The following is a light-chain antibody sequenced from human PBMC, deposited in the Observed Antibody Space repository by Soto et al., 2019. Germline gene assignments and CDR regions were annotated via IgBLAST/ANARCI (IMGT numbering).Light chain of an antibody. V-gene: IGLV2-23*01. CDR1: SSDVGSYNL. CDR3: CSYAGRSLYV. CDR2: EGS. J-gene: IGLJ1*01. Sequence: QSVLTQPASVSGSPGQSITISCTGTSSDVGSYNLVSWYQQHPGKAPKLMIYEGSKRPSGVSNRFSGSKSGNTASLTISGLQAEDEADYYCCSYAGRSLYVFGPGTKVTV.